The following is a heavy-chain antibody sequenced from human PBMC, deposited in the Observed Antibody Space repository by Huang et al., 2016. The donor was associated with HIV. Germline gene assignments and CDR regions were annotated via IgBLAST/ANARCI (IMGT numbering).Heavy chain of an antibody. J-gene: IGHJ4*02. V-gene: IGHV1-69*01. CDR3: ARVESRRYYDSSGYYY. D-gene: IGHD3-22*01. CDR2: NIRIFGTA. CDR1: GGTFSSYA. Sequence: QVQLVQSGAEVKKPGSSVKVSCKASGGTFSSYAISWARQAPGQGLEWMGGNIRIFGTANYAQKFQGRVTITADESTRTAYMELGSLRSEDTAVYYCARVESRRYYDSSGYYYWGQGTLVTVSS.